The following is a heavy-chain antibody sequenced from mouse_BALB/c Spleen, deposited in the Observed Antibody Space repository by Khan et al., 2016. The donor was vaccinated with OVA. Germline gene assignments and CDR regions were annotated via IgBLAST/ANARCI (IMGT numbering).Heavy chain of an antibody. V-gene: IGHV1-20*02. J-gene: IGHJ2*01. Sequence: DVKLQESGPELVKPGASVKISCKASGYSFTGYFMNWVMQSHGKSLEWIGRINPHIGETFYNQKFVGKATLTVDESSSTAQMELRSLASEDSAVYFCARKNGSDFDYWGQGTTLTVSS. CDR3: ARKNGSDFDY. CDR2: INPHIGET. D-gene: IGHD1-1*01. CDR1: GYSFTGYF.